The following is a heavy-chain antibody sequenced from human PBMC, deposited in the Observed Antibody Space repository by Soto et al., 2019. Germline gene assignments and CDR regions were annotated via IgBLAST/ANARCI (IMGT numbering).Heavy chain of an antibody. CDR3: AREGTEQLVFVGGFDP. J-gene: IGHJ5*02. CDR1: GYTFTRYD. D-gene: IGHD6-6*01. Sequence: ASVKVSCKASGYTFTRYDINWVRQATGQGLEWMGWMNPNSGNTGYAQKFQGRVTMTRNTSISTAYMELSSLRSEDTAVYYCAREGTEQLVFVGGFDPWGQGTLVTVSS. V-gene: IGHV1-8*01. CDR2: MNPNSGNT.